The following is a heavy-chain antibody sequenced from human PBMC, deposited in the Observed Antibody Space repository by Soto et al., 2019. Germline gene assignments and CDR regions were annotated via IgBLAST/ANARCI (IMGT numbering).Heavy chain of an antibody. J-gene: IGHJ4*02. CDR1: GFTFSSYA. CDR3: AKGYYGSGSYYTPFDY. CDR2: ISGSGGST. Sequence: PGGSLRLSCAASGFTFSSYAMIWVRQAPGKGLEWVSAISGSGGSTYYADSVKGRFAISRDNSKNTLYLQMNSLRAEDTAVYYCAKGYYGSGSYYTPFDYWGQGTLVTVSS. V-gene: IGHV3-23*01. D-gene: IGHD3-10*01.